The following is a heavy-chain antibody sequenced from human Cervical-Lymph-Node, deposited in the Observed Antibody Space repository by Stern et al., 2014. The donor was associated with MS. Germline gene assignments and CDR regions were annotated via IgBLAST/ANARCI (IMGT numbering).Heavy chain of an antibody. J-gene: IGHJ4*02. CDR3: ARGRGIALRPDY. Sequence: MQLVQSGAELKKPGESLRISCKGSGYSLTNTWIGWVRQMPGKGLEWMGFIYPGDSETRYSPSFQGQVTISAAKSINTAYLQWSSLKASDTAMYYCARGRGIALRPDYWGQGTLVTVSS. CDR1: GYSLTNTW. D-gene: IGHD6-13*01. CDR2: IYPGDSET. V-gene: IGHV5-51*03.